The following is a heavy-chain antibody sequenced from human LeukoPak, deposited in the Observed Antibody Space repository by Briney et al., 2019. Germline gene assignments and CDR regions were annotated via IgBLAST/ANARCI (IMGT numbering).Heavy chain of an antibody. CDR2: IYYSGST. Sequence: PSETLSLTCTVSGGSISSYYWSWIRQPPGKGLEWIGYIYYSGSTNYNPSLKSRVTISVDTSKNQFSLKLSSVTAADTAAYYCARSPSSYSDYWGQGTMVTVSS. CDR1: GGSISSYY. D-gene: IGHD3-3*01. J-gene: IGHJ4*02. CDR3: ARSPSSYSDY. V-gene: IGHV4-59*01.